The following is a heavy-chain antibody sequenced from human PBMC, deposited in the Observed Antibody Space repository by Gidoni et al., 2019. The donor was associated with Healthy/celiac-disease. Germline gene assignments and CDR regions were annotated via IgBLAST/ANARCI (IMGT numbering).Heavy chain of an antibody. V-gene: IGHV4-34*01. J-gene: IGHJ5*02. CDR2: INHSGST. Sequence: QVQLQQWGAGLLKPSETLSLTCAVYGGSFSGYYWSWIRQPPGKGLEWIGEINHSGSTNYNPSLKSRVTISVDTSKNQFSLKLSSVTAADTAVYYCARGVAHSSLTPHNWFDPWGQGTLVTVSS. CDR1: GGSFSGYY. CDR3: ARGVAHSSLTPHNWFDP. D-gene: IGHD6-13*01.